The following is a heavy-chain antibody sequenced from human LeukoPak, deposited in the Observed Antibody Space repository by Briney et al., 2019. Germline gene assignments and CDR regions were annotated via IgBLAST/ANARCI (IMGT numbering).Heavy chain of an antibody. CDR3: ASSGATIVLIVYATFDY. CDR2: IYYSGST. J-gene: IGHJ4*02. Sequence: SETLSLTCTVSGGSISSSSYYWGWIRQPPGKGLEWIVSIYYSGSTYYNPSLKSRVTISVDTSKNHFSLKLSSVTAADTAVYYCASSGATIVLIVYATFDYWGQGTLVTVSS. V-gene: IGHV4-39*07. CDR1: GGSISSSSYY. D-gene: IGHD2-8*01.